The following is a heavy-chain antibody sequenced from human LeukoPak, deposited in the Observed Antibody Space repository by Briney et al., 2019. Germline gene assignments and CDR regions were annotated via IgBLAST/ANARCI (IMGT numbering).Heavy chain of an antibody. Sequence: SETLSLTCTVSGGSISSGGYYWSWIRQHPGKGLEWIGYIYYSGSTYYNPSLKSRATISVDTSKNQFSLKLSSVTAADTAVYYCASHIDWYFDLWGRGTLVTVSS. CDR2: IYYSGST. V-gene: IGHV4-31*03. D-gene: IGHD5-12*01. J-gene: IGHJ2*01. CDR1: GGSISSGGYY. CDR3: ASHIDWYFDL.